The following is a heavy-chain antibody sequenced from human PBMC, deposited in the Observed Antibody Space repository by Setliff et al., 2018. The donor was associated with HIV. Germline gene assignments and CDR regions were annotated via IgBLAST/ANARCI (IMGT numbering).Heavy chain of an antibody. D-gene: IGHD3-10*01. V-gene: IGHV4-31*11. CDR1: GGSINTGGYY. J-gene: IGHJ5*02. CDR2: IYYTGTT. CDR3: SRGTYYKGLDP. Sequence: SETLSLTCVVSGGSINTGGYYWTWIRQVPGKGLEWIGSIYYTGTTNYDPSLESRLTISIDTSQNHFSLKLTSVTAADTALYFCSRGTYYKGLDPWGQGTLVTVSS.